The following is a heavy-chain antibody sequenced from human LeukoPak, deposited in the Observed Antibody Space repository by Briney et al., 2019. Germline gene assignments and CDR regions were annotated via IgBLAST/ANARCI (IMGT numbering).Heavy chain of an antibody. CDR3: AKDNRRHYTSGPNPDSLH. V-gene: IGHV3-9*01. CDR1: GFIFNNYA. J-gene: IGHJ4*02. D-gene: IGHD6-19*01. Sequence: GGSLRLSCAGSGFIFNNYAMHWVRQPPGKGLEGVSGISWNSGSIDYADSVKGRFTISRDNAKNSLYLQMNSLRVEDTAFYYCAKDNRRHYTSGPNPDSLHWGQGALVTVSS. CDR2: ISWNSGSI.